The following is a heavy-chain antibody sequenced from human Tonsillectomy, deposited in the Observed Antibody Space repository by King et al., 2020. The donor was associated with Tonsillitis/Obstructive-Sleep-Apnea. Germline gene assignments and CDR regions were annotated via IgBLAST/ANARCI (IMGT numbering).Heavy chain of an antibody. D-gene: IGHD3-22*01. V-gene: IGHV1-18*01. CDR2: ISAYNGNT. Sequence: QLVQSGAEVKKPGASVKVSCQASGYTFTSYGISWVRQAPGQGLEWMGWISAYNGNTNYAQKLQGRVTMTTDTSTSTAYMELRSLRSDDTAVYYCARSPLTYYYDSSGYFDYWGQGTLVTVSS. CDR3: ARSPLTYYYDSSGYFDY. CDR1: GYTFTSYG. J-gene: IGHJ4*02.